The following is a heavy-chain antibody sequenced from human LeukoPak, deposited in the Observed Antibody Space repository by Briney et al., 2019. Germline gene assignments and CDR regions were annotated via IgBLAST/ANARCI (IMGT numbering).Heavy chain of an antibody. J-gene: IGHJ4*02. V-gene: IGHV3-30-3*01. D-gene: IGHD3-22*01. CDR2: ISYDGGNK. CDR1: GFTFSSYA. CDR3: ARGDPEIYYDSSGYGVDY. Sequence: GGSLRLSCAASGFTFSSYAMHWVRQAPGKGLEWVAVISYDGGNKYYADSVKGRFTISRDNSKNTLYLQMNSLRAEDTAVYYCARGDPEIYYDSSGYGVDYWGQGTLVTVSS.